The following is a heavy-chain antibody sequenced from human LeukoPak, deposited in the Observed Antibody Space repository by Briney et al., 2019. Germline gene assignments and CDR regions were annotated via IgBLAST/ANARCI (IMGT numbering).Heavy chain of an antibody. CDR1: GASISNSNYY. Sequence: SETLSLTCNVSGASISNSNYYWGWIRQPPGKGLEWIGFIYFTGSTHYNPSLKSRVAISVYTSKNQFSLKVSFVTAADTAVYYCARDPVATPRFLDSWGQGTLVIVSS. CDR2: IYFTGST. CDR3: ARDPVATPRFLDS. D-gene: IGHD5-12*01. V-gene: IGHV4-39*07. J-gene: IGHJ4*02.